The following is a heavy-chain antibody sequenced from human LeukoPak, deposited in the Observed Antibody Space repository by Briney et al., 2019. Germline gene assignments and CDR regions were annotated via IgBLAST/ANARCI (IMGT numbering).Heavy chain of an antibody. V-gene: IGHV3-30*02. J-gene: IGHJ6*04. CDR3: AKDETSATYRRMDV. CDR1: GFTFSSYG. CDR2: IRYDGSSK. D-gene: IGHD3-16*02. Sequence: GGSLRLSCAASGFTFSSYGMHWVRQAPGKGLEWVAFIRYDGSSKYYADSVKGRFTISRDNSKNTLYLQMNSLRAEDTAVYYCAKDETSATYRRMDVWGKGTTVTVSS.